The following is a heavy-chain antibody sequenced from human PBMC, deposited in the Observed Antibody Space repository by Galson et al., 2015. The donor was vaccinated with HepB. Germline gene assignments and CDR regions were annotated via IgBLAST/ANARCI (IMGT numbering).Heavy chain of an antibody. Sequence: SVKVSCKASGYTFTGYYMHWVRQAPGQGLEWMGWINPNSGGTNYAQKFQGRVTMTRDTSISTAYMELSRLRSDDTAVYYCARDPAAFVGGYSSSWADYWGQGTLVTVSS. CDR2: INPNSGGT. CDR3: ARDPAAFVGGYSSSWADY. V-gene: IGHV1-2*02. CDR1: GYTFTGYY. D-gene: IGHD6-6*01. J-gene: IGHJ4*02.